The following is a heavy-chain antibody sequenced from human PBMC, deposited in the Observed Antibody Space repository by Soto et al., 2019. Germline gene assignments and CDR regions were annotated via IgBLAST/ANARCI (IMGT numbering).Heavy chain of an antibody. CDR3: AREPGVDFWMGVFDP. D-gene: IGHD3-3*01. J-gene: IGHJ5*02. CDR1: GFRFGSSS. CDR2: ISSAGRKT. Sequence: QVQLVESGGRVVQAGTSLRVSCAASGFRFGSSSMHWCRQAPGGGPEWVASISSAGRKTYYSESAKCRFTISRDNYKNIVDLEMDRLRLDDTAIYCWAREPGVDFWMGVFDPWGQGTVVTVSS. V-gene: IGHV3-30*04.